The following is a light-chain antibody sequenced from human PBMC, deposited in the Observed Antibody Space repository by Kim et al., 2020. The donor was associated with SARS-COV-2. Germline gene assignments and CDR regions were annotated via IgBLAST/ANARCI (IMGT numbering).Light chain of an antibody. CDR2: AAS. Sequence: DIQMTQSPSSLSASVGDRVTITCRASQSISSYLNWYQQKPGKAPKVLIYAASSLQSGVPSRFSGSGSGTDFTLTISSLQPEDFATYYCQQSYSIPFSLGGGTKLE. J-gene: IGKJ4*01. CDR1: QSISSY. V-gene: IGKV1-39*01. CDR3: QQSYSIPFS.